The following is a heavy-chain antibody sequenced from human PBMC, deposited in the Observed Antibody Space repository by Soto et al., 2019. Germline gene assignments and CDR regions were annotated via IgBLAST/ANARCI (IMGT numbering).Heavy chain of an antibody. CDR3: AREGTTVDSYYYYGMDV. CDR2: IYYSGST. Sequence: QVQLQESGPGLVKPSETLSLTCTVSGGSISSYYWSWIRQPPGKGLEWIGYIYYSGSTNYNPSLKSPVTISVDTSTNQFSLKLSSVPAADTAVYYCAREGTTVDSYYYYGMDVWGQGTTVTVSS. V-gene: IGHV4-59*01. CDR1: GGSISSYY. J-gene: IGHJ6*02. D-gene: IGHD1-1*01.